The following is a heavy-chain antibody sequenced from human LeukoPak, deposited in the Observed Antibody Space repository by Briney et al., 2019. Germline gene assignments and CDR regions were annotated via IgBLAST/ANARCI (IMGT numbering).Heavy chain of an antibody. CDR3: ARSRTGFGESYYFDY. V-gene: IGHV4-61*02. D-gene: IGHD3-10*01. Sequence: SQTLSLTCTVSGDSISSGSYYWSWIRQPAGKGLEWIGRIYYSGSTYYNPSLKSRVTISLDTSKNQFSLKLSSVTAADTAVYYCARSRTGFGESYYFDYWGQGTLVTVSS. CDR1: GDSISSGSYY. CDR2: IYYSGST. J-gene: IGHJ4*02.